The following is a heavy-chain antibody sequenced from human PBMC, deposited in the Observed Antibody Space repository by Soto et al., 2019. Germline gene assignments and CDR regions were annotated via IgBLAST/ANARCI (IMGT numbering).Heavy chain of an antibody. V-gene: IGHV3-53*01. D-gene: IGHD2-2*03. J-gene: IGHJ4*02. Sequence: SLRLSCAASGFTVSSNYMSWVRQAPGKGLEWVSVIYSGGSTYYADSVKGRFTISRDNSKNTLYLQMNSLRAEDTAVYYCARAGGYCISTSCSDYWGQGTQVTVSS. CDR2: IYSGGST. CDR1: GFTVSSNY. CDR3: ARAGGYCISTSCSDY.